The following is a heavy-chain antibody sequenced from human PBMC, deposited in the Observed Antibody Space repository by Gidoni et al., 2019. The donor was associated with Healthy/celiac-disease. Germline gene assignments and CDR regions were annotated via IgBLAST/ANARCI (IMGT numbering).Heavy chain of an antibody. CDR2: ISWDGGST. Sequence: EVQLVESGGVVVQPGGSLRLSCAASGFTFDDYTMHCVRQAPGKGLEWVSLISWDGGSTYYADSVKGRFTISRDNSKNSLYLQMNSLRTEDTALYYCAKDITRRDGYRGPYYYYGMDVWGQGTTVTVSS. D-gene: IGHD5-12*01. J-gene: IGHJ6*02. V-gene: IGHV3-43*01. CDR3: AKDITRRDGYRGPYYYYGMDV. CDR1: GFTFDDYT.